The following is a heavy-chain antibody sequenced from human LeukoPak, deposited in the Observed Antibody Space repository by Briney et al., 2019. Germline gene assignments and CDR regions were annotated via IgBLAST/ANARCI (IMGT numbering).Heavy chain of an antibody. CDR3: ARARVQHDAFDI. D-gene: IGHD6-13*01. J-gene: IGHJ3*02. CDR2: INHSGST. Sequence: SETLSLACAVYGGSFSGYYWSWIRQPPGKGLEWIGEINHSGSTSYNPSLKSRVTISVDTSKNQFSLKLSSVTAADTAVYYCARARVQHDAFDIWGQGTMVTVSS. V-gene: IGHV4-34*01. CDR1: GGSFSGYY.